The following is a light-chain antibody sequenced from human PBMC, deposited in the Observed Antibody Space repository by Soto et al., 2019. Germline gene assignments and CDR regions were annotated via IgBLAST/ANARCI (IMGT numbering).Light chain of an antibody. CDR2: EVS. CDR3: SSYAGSNNFV. CDR1: SSDVGGYNY. J-gene: IGLJ1*01. Sequence: CTGTSSDVGGYNYVSWYQQHPGKAPKLMIYEVSKRPSGVPDRFSGSKSGNTASLTVSGLQAEDGADYYCSSYAGSNNFVFGTGTKVTVL. V-gene: IGLV2-8*01.